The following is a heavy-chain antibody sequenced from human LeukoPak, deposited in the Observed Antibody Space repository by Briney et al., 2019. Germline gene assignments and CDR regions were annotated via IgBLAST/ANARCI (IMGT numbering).Heavy chain of an antibody. CDR1: GFTFDDYA. D-gene: IGHD3-16*01. CDR3: ARVGYYANDAFDI. Sequence: GGSLRLSCAASGFTFDDYAMHWVRQAPGKGLEWVSVIYSGGSTYYADSVKGRFTISRDNSKNTLYLQMNSLRAEDTAVYYCARVGYYANDAFDIWGQGTMVTVSS. J-gene: IGHJ3*02. CDR2: IYSGGST. V-gene: IGHV3-53*01.